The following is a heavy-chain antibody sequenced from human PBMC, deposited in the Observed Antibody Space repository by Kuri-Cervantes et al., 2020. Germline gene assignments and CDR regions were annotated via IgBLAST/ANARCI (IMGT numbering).Heavy chain of an antibody. CDR1: GYTFTGYY. J-gene: IGHJ2*01. CDR3: AREGSGGPDYWYLDL. D-gene: IGHD1-26*01. Sequence: ASVKVSCKASGYTFTGYYMHWVRQAPGQGLEWMGWINPNSGGTNYAQKFQGWVTMTRDTSISTAYMELSRLRSDDTAVYYCAREGSGGPDYWYLDLWGRGTLVTVSS. CDR2: INPNSGGT. V-gene: IGHV1-2*04.